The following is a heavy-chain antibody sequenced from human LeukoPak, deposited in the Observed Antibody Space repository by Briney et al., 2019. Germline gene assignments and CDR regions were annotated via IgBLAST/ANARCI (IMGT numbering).Heavy chain of an antibody. Sequence: GGSLRLSCAASGFTVSSNYMSWVRQAPGKGLEWVSVIYSGGSTYYADSAKGRFTISRDNSKNTLYLQMNSLRAEDTAVYYCARTSDYYYYGMDVWGKGTTVTVSS. CDR3: ARTSDYYYYGMDV. J-gene: IGHJ6*04. CDR2: IYSGGST. V-gene: IGHV3-53*01. CDR1: GFTVSSNY.